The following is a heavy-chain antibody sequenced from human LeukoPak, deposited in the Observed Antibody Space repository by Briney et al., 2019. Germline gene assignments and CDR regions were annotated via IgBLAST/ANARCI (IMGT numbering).Heavy chain of an antibody. CDR1: GDSFTSYW. CDR2: IYPGDSDT. D-gene: IGHD2-15*01. J-gene: IGHJ6*02. V-gene: IGHV5-51*01. CDR3: AGLHCSGGSCYSGGYYYFYDMDV. Sequence: PGESLKISCKGSGDSFTSYWIGWVRQMPGKGLEWMGIIYPGDSDTRYSPSFQGQVTISADKSISTAYLQWSSLKASDTAMYYCAGLHCSGGSCYSGGYYYFYDMDVWGQGTTVTVSS.